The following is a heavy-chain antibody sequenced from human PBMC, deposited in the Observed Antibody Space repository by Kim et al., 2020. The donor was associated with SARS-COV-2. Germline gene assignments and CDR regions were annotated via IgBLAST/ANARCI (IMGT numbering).Heavy chain of an antibody. J-gene: IGHJ1*01. CDR3: AAGAPGH. V-gene: IGHV4-34*01. CDR2: HRGGT. Sequence: HRGGTNFNPYLKSRITMSVDTSKNQFTLKLRSVTAADTAVYYCAAGAPGHWGQGTLVTVSS.